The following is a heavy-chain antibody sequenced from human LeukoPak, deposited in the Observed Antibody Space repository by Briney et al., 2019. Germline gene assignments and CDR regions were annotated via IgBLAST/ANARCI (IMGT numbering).Heavy chain of an antibody. J-gene: IGHJ4*02. CDR2: MNPNSGNT. V-gene: IGHV1-8*01. Sequence: GASVKVSCKASGYTFTSYDINWVRQATGQGLEWMGWMNPNSGNTGYAQKFQGRVTMTRNTSISTAYMELGSLRSEDTAVYYCARGPPYYYDSSGYYYWGQGTLVTVSS. CDR1: GYTFTSYD. D-gene: IGHD3-22*01. CDR3: ARGPPYYYDSSGYYY.